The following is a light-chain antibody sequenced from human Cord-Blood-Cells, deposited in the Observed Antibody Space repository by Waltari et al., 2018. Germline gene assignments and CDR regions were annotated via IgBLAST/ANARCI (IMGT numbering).Light chain of an antibody. CDR1: SSDVGGYNT. CDR3: SSYTSSSTYVV. Sequence: QSALTQPASVSGSPGPSSTISCTGTSSDVGGYNTVSGYQQHQGKAPKLMIYDVSNRPSGVSNRFSGSKSGNTASLTISGLQAEDEADYYCSSYTSSSTYVVFGGGTKLTVL. V-gene: IGLV2-14*01. CDR2: DVS. J-gene: IGLJ2*01.